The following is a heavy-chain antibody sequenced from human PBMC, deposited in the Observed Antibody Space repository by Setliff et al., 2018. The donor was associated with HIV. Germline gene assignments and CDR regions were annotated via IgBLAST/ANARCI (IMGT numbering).Heavy chain of an antibody. D-gene: IGHD5-12*01. Sequence: SETLSLTCAVYGGSFSTYYWSWIRQPPGEGLEWIGEINDSGSTNYSPSLKSRVTISVDTSKNQFSLKLGSVTAADTAVYYCARGVRVRPTTTANWFDPWGQGTLVTVSS. CDR3: ARGVRVRPTTTANWFDP. V-gene: IGHV4-34*01. J-gene: IGHJ5*02. CDR2: INDSGST. CDR1: GGSFSTYY.